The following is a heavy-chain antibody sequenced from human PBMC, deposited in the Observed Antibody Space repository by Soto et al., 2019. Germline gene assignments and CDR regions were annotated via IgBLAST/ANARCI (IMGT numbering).Heavy chain of an antibody. CDR2: IYYSGST. Sequence: SETLSLTCTVSGGSISSGGYYWSWIRQHPGKGLEWIGYIYYSGSTYYNPSLKSRVTISVDTSKNQFSLKLSSVTAADTAVYYCARVNSYGYWVDDAFDIWGQGTMVTVSS. CDR3: ARVNSYGYWVDDAFDI. D-gene: IGHD5-18*01. CDR1: GGSISSGGYY. J-gene: IGHJ3*02. V-gene: IGHV4-31*03.